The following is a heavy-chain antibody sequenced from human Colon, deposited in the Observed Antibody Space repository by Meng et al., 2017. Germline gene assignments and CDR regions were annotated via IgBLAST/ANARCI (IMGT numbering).Heavy chain of an antibody. J-gene: IGHJ4*02. V-gene: IGHV6-1*01. Sequence: QGKVQPSSPGLVMRSPAPSLTCASSGARVSSNSAAWNWIRQSPWRGLEWLGRTYYRSKWYNDYAVSVKSRITISPDTSKNQFSLQLNFVTPEDTAVYYCASDSSSSAYSPFDYWGQGTLVTVSS. CDR2: TYYRSKWYN. CDR3: ASDSSSSAYSPFDY. CDR1: GARVSSNSAA. D-gene: IGHD3-22*01.